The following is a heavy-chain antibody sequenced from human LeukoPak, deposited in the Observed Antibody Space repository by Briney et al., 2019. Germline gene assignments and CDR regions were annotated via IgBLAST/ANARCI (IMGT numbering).Heavy chain of an antibody. CDR1: GFTFDDYA. J-gene: IGHJ3*02. V-gene: IGHV3-9*01. D-gene: IGHD3-10*02. CDR3: AKRAMFHAFDI. Sequence: SLRLSCAASGFTFDDYAMHCVRQAPGKGLEWGSGISWNSGSIGYADSVKGRFTISRDNAKNSLYLQMNSLRAEDTALYYCAKRAMFHAFDIWGQGTMVSVSS. CDR2: ISWNSGSI.